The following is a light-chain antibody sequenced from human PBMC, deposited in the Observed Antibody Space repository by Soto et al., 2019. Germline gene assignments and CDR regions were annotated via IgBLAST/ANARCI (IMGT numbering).Light chain of an antibody. Sequence: DIQMTQSPSTLSASVGDRVTITCRASQSISSWLAWYQQKPGKAPKRLIYKASSLESGVPSRFSGSGSGTEFTLTISSLQPDDFAIYYCQQYNIYWTFGQGTKVEIK. V-gene: IGKV1-5*03. CDR2: KAS. J-gene: IGKJ1*01. CDR3: QQYNIYWT. CDR1: QSISSW.